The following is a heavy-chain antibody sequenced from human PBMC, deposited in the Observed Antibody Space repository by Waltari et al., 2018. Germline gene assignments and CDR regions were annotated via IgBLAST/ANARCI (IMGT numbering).Heavy chain of an antibody. J-gene: IGHJ5*02. CDR3: ANNEWGLPVS. CDR2: IYYSGTI. V-gene: IGHV4-38-2*02. Sequence: QVQLQESGPGLVKPSADLSLTCTVSGYSISSGYWWGWSRPPPGKGLEWIASIYYSGTIQYNPSLGSRATISADTSKNQFSLRLTSVTAADTAVYYCANNEWGLPVSWGQGTVVTVSS. D-gene: IGHD1-26*01. CDR1: GYSISSGYW.